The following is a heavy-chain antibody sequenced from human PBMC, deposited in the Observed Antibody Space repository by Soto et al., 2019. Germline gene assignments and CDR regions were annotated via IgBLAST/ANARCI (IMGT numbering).Heavy chain of an antibody. CDR2: INPSGGST. J-gene: IGHJ4*02. CDR3: ASEYGSGFPVY. D-gene: IGHD3-10*01. Sequence: GSSVKVFCKASGYTFTSCYMHWVRQAPGQGLEWMGIINPSGGSTSYAQKFQGRVTMTRDTSTSTVYMELSSLRSEDTALYYRASEYGSGFPVYWGQGTLVTVSS. CDR1: GYTFTSCY. V-gene: IGHV1-46*01.